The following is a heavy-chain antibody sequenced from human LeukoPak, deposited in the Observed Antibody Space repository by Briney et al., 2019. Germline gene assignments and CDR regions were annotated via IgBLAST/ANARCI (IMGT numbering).Heavy chain of an antibody. J-gene: IGHJ5*02. D-gene: IGHD3/OR15-3a*01. CDR2: IRDSGEA. CDR1: GFRFSDYY. V-gene: IGHV3-66*03. CDR3: ARDRAALQDWVEFDP. Sequence: GGSLRLSCAVSGFRFSDYYMSWVRQAPGKGLEWVGLIRDSGEAFYADFVRGRFAISRDESENTLYLQMNSLRVGDTAVYFCARDRAALQDWVEFDPWGQGTPVIVSS.